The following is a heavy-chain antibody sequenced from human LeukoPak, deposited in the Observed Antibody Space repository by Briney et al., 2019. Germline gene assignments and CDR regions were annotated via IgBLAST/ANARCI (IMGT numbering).Heavy chain of an antibody. V-gene: IGHV4-59*08. J-gene: IGHJ6*03. Sequence: SETLSLTCTVSGGSISSYYWSWIRQPPGKGLEWIGYIYYSGSSNYNPSLKSRVTISVDTSKTQFSLKLSSVTAADTALYYCVRHDYYYYYMDVWGNGTTVSVS. CDR3: VRHDYYYYYMDV. CDR2: IYYSGSS. CDR1: GGSISSYY.